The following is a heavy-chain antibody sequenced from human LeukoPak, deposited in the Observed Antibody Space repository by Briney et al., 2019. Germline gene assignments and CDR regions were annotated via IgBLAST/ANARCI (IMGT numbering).Heavy chain of an antibody. V-gene: IGHV3-33*05. J-gene: IGHJ4*02. D-gene: IGHD3-3*01. CDR1: GFTFSSYG. CDR3: AKDLLESSLNYDFWSGFYGWDY. Sequence: GRSLRLSCAASGFTFSSYGMHWVRQAPGKGLEWVAVISYDGSNKYYADSVKGRFTISRDNSKNTLYLQMNSLRAEDTAVYYCAKDLLESSLNYDFWSGFYGWDYWGQGTLVTVSS. CDR2: ISYDGSNK.